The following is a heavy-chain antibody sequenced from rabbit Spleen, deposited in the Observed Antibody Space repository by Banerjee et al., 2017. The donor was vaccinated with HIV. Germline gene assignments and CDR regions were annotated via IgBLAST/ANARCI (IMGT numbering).Heavy chain of an antibody. Sequence: QSLEESGGDLVKPGTSLTLTCTASGFSFSSGYYMCWVRQAPGKGLEWIACIAAGSGGTTYYANWAKGRFTISKTSSTTVTLQMTSLTAVDTATYFCARDFDFWGPGTLVTVS. CDR2: IAAGSGGTT. V-gene: IGHV1S40*01. CDR3: ARDFDF. CDR1: GFSFSSGYY. J-gene: IGHJ4*01.